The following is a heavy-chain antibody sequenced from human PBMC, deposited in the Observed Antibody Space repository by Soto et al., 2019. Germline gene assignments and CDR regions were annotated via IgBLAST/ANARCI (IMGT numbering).Heavy chain of an antibody. J-gene: IGHJ6*02. Sequence: EVQLVESGGVVVQPGGSLRLSCAASGFTFDDYTMHWVRQAPGKGLEWVSLISWDGGSTYYADSVKVRFTISRDNSKNSLYLQMNSLRTEDTALYYCAKGGYTVTTGDYYGMDVWGQGTTVTVSS. CDR1: GFTFDDYT. CDR3: AKGGYTVTTGDYYGMDV. V-gene: IGHV3-43*01. D-gene: IGHD4-17*01. CDR2: ISWDGGST.